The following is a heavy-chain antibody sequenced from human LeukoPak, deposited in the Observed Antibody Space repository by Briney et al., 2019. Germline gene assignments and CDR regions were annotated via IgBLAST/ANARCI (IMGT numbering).Heavy chain of an antibody. V-gene: IGHV3-9*01. Sequence: PGRSLRLSCAASGFTFVDYAMHWVRQAPGKGLEWVSGISWSSGSIGYADSVKGRFTIYRDNAKNSLYLKMNSLRAEDTALYYCAKGYGSGSYYSPDYWGQGTLVTVSS. CDR2: ISWSSGSI. J-gene: IGHJ4*02. CDR1: GFTFVDYA. CDR3: AKGYGSGSYYSPDY. D-gene: IGHD3-10*01.